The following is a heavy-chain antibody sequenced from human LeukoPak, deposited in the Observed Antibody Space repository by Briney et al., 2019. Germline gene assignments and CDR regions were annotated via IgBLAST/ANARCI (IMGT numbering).Heavy chain of an antibody. CDR3: ARRGYSYGYDY. CDR2: IYYSGST. CDR1: GGSISSYY. D-gene: IGHD5-18*01. V-gene: IGHV4-59*01. J-gene: IGHJ4*02. Sequence: SETLSLTCTVSGGSISSYYWSWIRQPPGKGLEWIGYIYYSGSTNYNPSLKSRVTISVDTSKNQFSLKLSSVTAADTAVYYCARRGYSYGYDYWGREPWSPSPQ.